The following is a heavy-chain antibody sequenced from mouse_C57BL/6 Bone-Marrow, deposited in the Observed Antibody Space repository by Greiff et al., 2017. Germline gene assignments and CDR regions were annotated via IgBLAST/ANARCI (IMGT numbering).Heavy chain of an antibody. Sequence: VKLQQPGTELVKPGASVKLSCKASGYTFTSYWMHWVKQRPGQGLEWIGNINPSNGGTNYNEKFKSKATLTVDKSSSTAYMQLSSLTSEDSAVYYWARAGLSTMVTTRRGFAYGGQRTLVTVSA. J-gene: IGHJ3*01. CDR2: INPSNGGT. V-gene: IGHV1-53*01. CDR3: ARAGLSTMVTTRRGFAY. CDR1: GYTFTSYW. D-gene: IGHD2-2*01.